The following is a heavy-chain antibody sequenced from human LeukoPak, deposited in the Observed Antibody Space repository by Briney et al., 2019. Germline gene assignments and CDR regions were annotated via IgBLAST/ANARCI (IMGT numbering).Heavy chain of an antibody. V-gene: IGHV3-23*01. Sequence: GGSLRLSCTASRFTLSNYAMSWVRQAPGKGLEWVSSISGSGGTTYYADSVKGRFTISRDNSKDTLYLQMNSLRAEDTAVYYCANLLFLRTHILVGDNDVWGKGTTVTVSS. CDR3: ANLLFLRTHILVGDNDV. D-gene: IGHD3-22*01. CDR2: ISGSGGTT. J-gene: IGHJ6*04. CDR1: RFTLSNYA.